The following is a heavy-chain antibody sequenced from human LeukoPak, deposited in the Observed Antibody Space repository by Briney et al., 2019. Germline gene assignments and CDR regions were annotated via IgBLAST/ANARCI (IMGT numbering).Heavy chain of an antibody. V-gene: IGHV4-4*07. CDR1: GGAISSYY. Sequence: PSETLSLTCTVSGGAISSYYWSWIRQPAGKGLEWIGRIYTSGSTNYNPSLKSRVTMSVDTSKNQFSLKLSSVTAADTAVYYCARAHDSSGYYSFDAFDIWGQGTMVTVSS. J-gene: IGHJ3*02. D-gene: IGHD3-22*01. CDR3: ARAHDSSGYYSFDAFDI. CDR2: IYTSGST.